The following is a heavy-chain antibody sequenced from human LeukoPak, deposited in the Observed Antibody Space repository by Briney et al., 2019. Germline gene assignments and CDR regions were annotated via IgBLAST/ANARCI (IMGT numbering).Heavy chain of an antibody. Sequence: GGSLRLSCAASGFTFRSYWMSWVRQAPGKGLEWVANINQDGSEKYYVDSVKGRFTISRDNAENTLYLQMISLRTEDTAVYYCAREGQLVLYYFDDGGQGTLVTVSS. CDR2: INQDGSEK. D-gene: IGHD6-6*01. V-gene: IGHV3-7*01. CDR1: GFTFRSYW. J-gene: IGHJ4*02. CDR3: AREGQLVLYYFDD.